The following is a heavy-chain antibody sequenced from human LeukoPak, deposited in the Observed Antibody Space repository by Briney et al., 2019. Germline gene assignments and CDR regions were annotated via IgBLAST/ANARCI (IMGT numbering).Heavy chain of an antibody. CDR2: INSDGRST. Sequence: PGGSLRLSYAASGFTFSSYWMHWVRQAPGKGLVWVSRINSDGRSTSYADSVKGRFTISRDNAKNTVYLQMNSLRGEDTAVYHCARAHETFLDLWGQGTLVTVSS. V-gene: IGHV3-74*01. D-gene: IGHD2/OR15-2a*01. J-gene: IGHJ5*02. CDR3: ARAHETFLDL. CDR1: GFTFSSYW.